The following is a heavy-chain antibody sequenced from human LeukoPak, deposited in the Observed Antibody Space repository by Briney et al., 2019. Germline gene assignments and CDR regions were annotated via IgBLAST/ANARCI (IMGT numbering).Heavy chain of an antibody. CDR1: GGTFSSYA. J-gene: IGHJ4*02. CDR2: IIPIFGTA. V-gene: IGHV1-69*06. CDR3: ASGDSSSWYGPKFDY. D-gene: IGHD6-13*01. Sequence: ASVKVSCKASGGTFSSYAISWVRQAPGQGLEWMGGIIPIFGTANYAQKFQGRVTITADKSTSTAYMELSSLRSEDTAVYYCASGDSSSWYGPKFDYWGQGTLVTVSS.